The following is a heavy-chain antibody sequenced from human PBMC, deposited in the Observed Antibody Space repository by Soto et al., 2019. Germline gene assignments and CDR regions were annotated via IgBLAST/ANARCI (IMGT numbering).Heavy chain of an antibody. J-gene: IGHJ4*02. CDR1: GDSINSDNYY. D-gene: IGHD2-8*02. V-gene: IGHV4-39*01. Sequence: QLQLPESGPGLVKPSETLSLTCSVSGDSINSDNYYWGWIRQPPGKGLKWTGSIYFRWNTYYNPSLQTRVTISLAKSKCQFSVKLISVTAADSAVYFCASLEVLATMSYYFAFWGQGALVTVSS. CDR3: ASLEVLATMSYYFAF. CDR2: IYFRWNT.